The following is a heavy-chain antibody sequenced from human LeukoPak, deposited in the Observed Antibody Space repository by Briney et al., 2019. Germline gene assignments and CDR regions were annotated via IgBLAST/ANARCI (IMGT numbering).Heavy chain of an antibody. V-gene: IGHV1-24*01. CDR2: FDPEDGET. CDR1: GYTLTELS. Sequence: ASVKVSCKVSGYTLTELSMHWVRQAPGKGLEWMGGFDPEDGETIYAQKFQGRVTMTEDTPTDTAYMELSSLRSEDTAVYYCATDQSGSYLFDYWGQGTLVTVSS. J-gene: IGHJ4*02. CDR3: ATDQSGSYLFDY. D-gene: IGHD1-26*01.